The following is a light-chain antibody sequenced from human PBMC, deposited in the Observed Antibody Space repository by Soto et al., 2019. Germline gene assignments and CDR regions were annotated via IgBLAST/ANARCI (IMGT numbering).Light chain of an antibody. CDR3: QHYDSSPRT. V-gene: IGKV3-20*01. Sequence: EIVLTQSPGTLSLSSGERATLSCRASQSVGSYLAWYHQKPGQAPRLLIYAASGRATGVPDRFSGSGSGTDFTLTISRLEPEDFAVYYCQHYDSSPRTFGQGTKVEIK. J-gene: IGKJ1*01. CDR1: QSVGSY. CDR2: AAS.